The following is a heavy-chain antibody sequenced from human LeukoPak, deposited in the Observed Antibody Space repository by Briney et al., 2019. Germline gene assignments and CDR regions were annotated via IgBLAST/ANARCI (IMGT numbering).Heavy chain of an antibody. Sequence: PGRSLRLSCAVSGFTFSSYGMHWVRQAPGKGLEWVAVITYDGSNKYYADSVKGRFTISRDNSKNTLYLQMNSLRPDDTAVYYCARAPGTMIVVDYWGQGTLVTVSS. CDR2: ITYDGSNK. CDR3: ARAPGTMIVVDY. D-gene: IGHD3-22*01. J-gene: IGHJ4*02. V-gene: IGHV3-30*03. CDR1: GFTFSSYG.